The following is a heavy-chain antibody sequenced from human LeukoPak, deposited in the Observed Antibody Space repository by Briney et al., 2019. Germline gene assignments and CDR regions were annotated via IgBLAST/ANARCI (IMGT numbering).Heavy chain of an antibody. CDR1: GGTFSSYA. V-gene: IGHV1-69*05. CDR2: IIPIFGTA. Sequence: GASVKVSCKASGGTFSSYAISWVRQAPGQGLEWMGGIIPIFGTANYAQKFQGRVTITTDESTSTAYMELSSLRSEDTAVYYCARADGGYCTNGVCYERDDAFDIWGQGTMVTVSS. J-gene: IGHJ3*02. D-gene: IGHD2-8*01. CDR3: ARADGGYCTNGVCYERDDAFDI.